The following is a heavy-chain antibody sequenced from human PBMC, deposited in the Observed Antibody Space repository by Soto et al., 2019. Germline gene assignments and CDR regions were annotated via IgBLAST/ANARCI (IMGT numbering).Heavy chain of an antibody. D-gene: IGHD4-17*01. CDR3: VHHGGDPYYHDF. Sequence: SETLSLTCAVSCGSLSSSSWWSWVRQPPGKALEWLGEIYYSGSTKYNPSLNSRVTISADQSKNDFSLRLSSVTAADTAVYYCVHHGGDPYYHDFWGQGMLVTVSS. V-gene: IGHV4-4*02. J-gene: IGHJ4*02. CDR2: IYYSGST. CDR1: CGSLSSSSW.